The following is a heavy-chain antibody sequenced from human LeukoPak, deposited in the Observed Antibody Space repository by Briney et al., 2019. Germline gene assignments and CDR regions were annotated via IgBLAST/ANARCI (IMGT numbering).Heavy chain of an antibody. CDR1: GFPFSSYW. V-gene: IGHV3-7*01. CDR2: IKQDGSKK. CDR3: ARDDGFSCYSY. Sequence: GGSLRLSCVASGFPFSSYWMTWVRQAPGKGLEWVANIKQDGSKKSYVDSVKGRFTISRDNAKNSLYLQMNSLTAEDTAIYYCARDDGFSCYSYWGQGTLVTVSS. J-gene: IGHJ4*02. D-gene: IGHD3/OR15-3a*01.